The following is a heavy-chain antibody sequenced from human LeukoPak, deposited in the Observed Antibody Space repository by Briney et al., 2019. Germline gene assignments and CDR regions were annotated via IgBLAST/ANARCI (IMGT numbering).Heavy chain of an antibody. CDR3: ARDLGYSAYATVRGYAVDV. V-gene: IGHV3-30*03. J-gene: IGHJ3*01. Sequence: GRSLRLSCAASGFTFSSYGLHWVRQAPGKGLEWVAVISYDGSNKFYADSVKGRFTISRDNSKNTLYLQMNSLRAEDTAVYYCARDLGYSAYATVRGYAVDVWGQGTMVTVSS. CDR2: ISYDGSNK. CDR1: GFTFSSYG. D-gene: IGHD5-12*01.